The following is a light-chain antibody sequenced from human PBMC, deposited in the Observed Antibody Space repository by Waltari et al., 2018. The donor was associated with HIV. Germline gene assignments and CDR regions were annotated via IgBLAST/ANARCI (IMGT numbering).Light chain of an antibody. J-gene: IGLJ2*01. CDR3: ATWDDSLNGHVV. CDR2: TNT. CDR1: SSNIGDNT. V-gene: IGLV1-44*01. Sequence: QSVLTQPPSASGTPGQRVTNSCSGSSSNIGDNTVNWYQQLPGTAPKLLIYTNTQRPSGVPDRFSGSKSGTSASLAISGLQSEDEADYYCATWDDSLNGHVVFGGGTKLTVL.